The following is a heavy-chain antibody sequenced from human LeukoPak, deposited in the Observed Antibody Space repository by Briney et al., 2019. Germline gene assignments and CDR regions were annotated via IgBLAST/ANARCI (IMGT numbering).Heavy chain of an antibody. V-gene: IGHV5-51*01. Sequence: GESLKISCKGSGYRFTDYWIGWVRQMPGKGLEWMGIIYPGDSDARYSPSFQGQVTISADKSINTAHLQWSSLKASDTAMYYCARGAAGTIPDYYYFGMDVWGQGTTVTVSS. CDR3: ARGAAGTIPDYYYFGMDV. J-gene: IGHJ6*02. CDR2: IYPGDSDA. CDR1: GYRFTDYW. D-gene: IGHD1-7*01.